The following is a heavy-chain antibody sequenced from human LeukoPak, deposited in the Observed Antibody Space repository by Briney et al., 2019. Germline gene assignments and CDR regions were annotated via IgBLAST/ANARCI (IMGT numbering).Heavy chain of an antibody. D-gene: IGHD3-10*01. Sequence: SETLSLTCTVSGVSINTYYASWIRQAPGKGLEFIGFIYNGGNTNYNPSLKSRATISVDTSNNQFSLRLTSVTAADTAMYYCAAGPRELDFWGQGTLVTVSS. CDR1: GVSINTYY. CDR3: AAGPRELDF. J-gene: IGHJ4*02. CDR2: IYNGGNT. V-gene: IGHV4-4*09.